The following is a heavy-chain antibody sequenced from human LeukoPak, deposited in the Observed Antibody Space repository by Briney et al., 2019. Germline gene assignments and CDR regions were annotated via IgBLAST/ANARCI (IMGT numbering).Heavy chain of an antibody. CDR2: IYYSGST. CDR3: ASDPYCSSTSCYRPV. D-gene: IGHD2-2*01. J-gene: IGHJ4*02. Sequence: PSETLSLTCTVSGGFISSYYWSWIRQPPGKGLEWIGYIYYSGSTNYNPSLKSRVTISVDTSKNQFSLKLSSVTAADTAVYYCASDPYCSSTSCYRPVWGQGTLVTVSS. V-gene: IGHV4-59*01. CDR1: GGFISSYY.